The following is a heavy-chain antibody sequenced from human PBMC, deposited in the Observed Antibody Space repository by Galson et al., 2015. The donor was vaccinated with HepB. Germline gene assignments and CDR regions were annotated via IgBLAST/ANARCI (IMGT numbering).Heavy chain of an antibody. V-gene: IGHV1-69*04. CDR3: ARDYYDSNGYYAGHLDF. D-gene: IGHD3-22*01. J-gene: IGHJ4*02. CDR2: IIPVRGIT. Sequence: SVKVSCKASGCTFSSYSITWVRQAPGQGLEWMGRIIPVRGITNYAQKFQGRVTITADNSTTTAYMELSGLGSDDTAVYFCARDYYDSNGYYAGHLDFWGQGTLVTVSS. CDR1: GCTFSSYS.